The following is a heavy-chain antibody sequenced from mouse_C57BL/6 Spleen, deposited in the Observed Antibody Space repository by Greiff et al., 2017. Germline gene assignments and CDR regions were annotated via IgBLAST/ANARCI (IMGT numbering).Heavy chain of an antibody. V-gene: IGHV5-6*02. CDR1: GFTFSSYG. D-gene: IGHD1-1*01. J-gene: IGHJ4*01. CDR2: ISSGGSYT. Sequence: DVKVEESGGDLVKPGGSLKLSCAASGFTFSSYGMSWVRQTPDKRLEWVATISSGGSYTYYPDSVKGRFTISRDNAKNTLYLQKSSLKSEDTAMYYCARVLPYCSGYYYAMDYWGQGTSVTVSS. CDR3: ARVLPYCSGYYYAMDY.